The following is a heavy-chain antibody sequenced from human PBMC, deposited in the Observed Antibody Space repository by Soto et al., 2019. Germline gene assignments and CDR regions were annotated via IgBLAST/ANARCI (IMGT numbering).Heavy chain of an antibody. J-gene: IGHJ6*02. V-gene: IGHV1-69*06. CDR3: GRGGLRWELGTTYYYHVDV. CDR2: VIPMFGTA. CDR1: GGTFNNYH. D-gene: IGHD1-26*01. Sequence: SVKVSCKASGGTFNNYHITWVRQAPGQGLEWMGGVIPMFGTANYTQKLQGRLTITADISTSTSYMDLNSLTSEDTAVYFCGRGGLRWELGTTYYYHVDVWGQGTTVPVSS.